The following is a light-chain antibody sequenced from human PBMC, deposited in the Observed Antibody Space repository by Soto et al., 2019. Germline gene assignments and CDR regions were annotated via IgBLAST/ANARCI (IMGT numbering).Light chain of an antibody. CDR1: QSISSW. Sequence: DTQMGKSPSTLPALVGEKGTITCPASQSISSWLAWYQQKPGKAPKLLIYDASSLESGVPSRFSGSGSGAEFTLTISSLQPDDFATYYCQQYNSYSPWTFGQGTKVDIK. J-gene: IGKJ1*01. CDR2: DAS. CDR3: QQYNSYSPWT. V-gene: IGKV1-5*01.